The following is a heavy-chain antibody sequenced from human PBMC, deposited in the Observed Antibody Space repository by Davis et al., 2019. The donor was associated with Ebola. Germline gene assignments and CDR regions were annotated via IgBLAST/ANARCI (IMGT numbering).Heavy chain of an antibody. CDR2: IKQDGSEK. CDR1: GFTFNNYW. J-gene: IGHJ4*02. CDR3: AKEDSSGWSRGLDY. Sequence: GESLKISCAASGFTFNNYWMSWVRQAPGKGLEWVANIKQDGSEKYYVDSVKGRFTISRDNAKNSLYLQMNSLRAEDTAVYYCAKEDSSGWSRGLDYWGQGTLVTVSS. V-gene: IGHV3-7*01. D-gene: IGHD6-19*01.